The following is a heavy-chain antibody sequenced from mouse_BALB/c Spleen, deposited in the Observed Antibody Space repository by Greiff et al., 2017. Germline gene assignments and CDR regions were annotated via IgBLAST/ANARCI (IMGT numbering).Heavy chain of an antibody. CDR1: GYSFTGYF. V-gene: IGHV1-20*02. D-gene: IGHD2-4*01. CDR3: ARWGGHYDYDFFAY. J-gene: IGHJ3*01. Sequence: VQLQQSGPELVKPGASVKISCKASGYSFTGYFMNWVMQSHGKSLEWIGRINPYNGDTFYNQKFKGKATLTVDKSSSTAHMELRSLASEDSAVYYCARWGGHYDYDFFAYWGQGTLVTVSA. CDR2: INPYNGDT.